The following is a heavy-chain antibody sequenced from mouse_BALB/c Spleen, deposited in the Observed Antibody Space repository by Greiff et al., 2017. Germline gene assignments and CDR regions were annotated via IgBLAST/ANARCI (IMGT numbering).Heavy chain of an antibody. Sequence: EVKLVESGGGLVKPGGSLKLSCAASGFTFSSYTMSWVRQTPEKRLEWVATISSGGSYTYYPDSVKGRFTISRDNAKNTLYLQMSSLKSEDTAMYYCTRDGTGTPFDYWGQGTTLTVSS. CDR2: ISSGGSYT. CDR3: TRDGTGTPFDY. J-gene: IGHJ2*01. V-gene: IGHV5-6-4*01. D-gene: IGHD4-1*01. CDR1: GFTFSSYT.